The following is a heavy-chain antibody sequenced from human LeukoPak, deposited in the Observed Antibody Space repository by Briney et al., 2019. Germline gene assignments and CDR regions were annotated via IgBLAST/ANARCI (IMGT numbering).Heavy chain of an antibody. CDR1: GYTFTSYG. D-gene: IGHD5-18*01. Sequence: ASVKVSCKASGYTFTSYGISWVRQAPGQGLEWMGWMNPNSGNTGYAQKFQGRVTITRNTSISTAYMELSSLRSEDTAVYYCARGVGPSYGSFLADYWGQGTLVTVSS. J-gene: IGHJ4*02. CDR3: ARGVGPSYGSFLADY. CDR2: MNPNSGNT. V-gene: IGHV1-8*03.